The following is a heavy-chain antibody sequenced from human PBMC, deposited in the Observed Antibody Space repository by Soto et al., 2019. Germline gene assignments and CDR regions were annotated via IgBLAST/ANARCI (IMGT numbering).Heavy chain of an antibody. CDR1: GGSMSSSNR. CDR3: ASIIKIFGVVYWFDP. Sequence: SETLSLTCAVSGGSMSSSNRWSWVRQPLGKGLEWIGEIYHSGSTNYNPSLKSRVTISVDKSKNQFSLKLSSVTAADTAVYYCASIIKIFGVVYWFDPWGQATLFTAPQ. J-gene: IGHJ5*02. V-gene: IGHV4-4*02. CDR2: IYHSGST. D-gene: IGHD3-3*01.